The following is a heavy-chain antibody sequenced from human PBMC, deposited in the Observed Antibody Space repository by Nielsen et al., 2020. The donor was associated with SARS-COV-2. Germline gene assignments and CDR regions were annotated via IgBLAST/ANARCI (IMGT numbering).Heavy chain of an antibody. V-gene: IGHV4-38-2*01. Sequence: GSLRLSCSVSGYSISSGYYWGWIRQPTAKGLWSVGYMFHNCRTYYNPSLKSRVTISLDTSKKQFSLRLRSVTAADTAVYYCAKIRYCGADCHYFFDTGGQGTLVTVSS. CDR3: AKIRYCGADCHYFFDT. D-gene: IGHD2-21*02. CDR2: MFHNCRT. J-gene: IGHJ4*02. CDR1: GYSISSGYY.